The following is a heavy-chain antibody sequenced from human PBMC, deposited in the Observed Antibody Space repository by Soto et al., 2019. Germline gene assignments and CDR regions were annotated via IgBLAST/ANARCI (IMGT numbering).Heavy chain of an antibody. D-gene: IGHD5-12*01. CDR1: GFTPSSYW. V-gene: IGHV3-74*01. Sequence: EVQLVESGGGLVQPGGSLRLSCAASGFTPSSYWMHWVRQAPGKGLVWVSRINGDGSSINYADSVEGRFTISRDNAKNTLYLQMSSLRAEDTAVYYCARGGSRCGYGLVDYWGQGTLVTVSS. J-gene: IGHJ4*02. CDR3: ARGGSRCGYGLVDY. CDR2: INGDGSSI.